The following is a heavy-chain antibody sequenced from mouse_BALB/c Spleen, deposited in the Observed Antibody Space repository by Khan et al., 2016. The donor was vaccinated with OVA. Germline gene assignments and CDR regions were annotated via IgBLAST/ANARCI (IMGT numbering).Heavy chain of an antibody. Sequence: EVQLVESGPGLVKPSQSLSLTCTVTGYSITSGYAWNWIRQFPGNKLEWMGYISYSGVTSYTPSLKSRISITRDTSKNQFFLQLNSVTTEDTATDYCARVNYYGYYFDYWGQGTTLTVSS. J-gene: IGHJ2*01. D-gene: IGHD1-1*01. CDR1: GYSITSGYA. CDR2: ISYSGVT. CDR3: ARVNYYGYYFDY. V-gene: IGHV3-2*02.